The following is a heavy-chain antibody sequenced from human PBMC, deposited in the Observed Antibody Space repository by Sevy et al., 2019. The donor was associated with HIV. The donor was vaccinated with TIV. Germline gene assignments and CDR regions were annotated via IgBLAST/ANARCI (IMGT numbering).Heavy chain of an antibody. V-gene: IGHV3-11*01. Sequence: GGSLRLSCAASGFTFSDYYMNWIRQAPGKGLEWVSYISNSGSIIYYADSVKGLITISRDNAKNSLYLQMNSLRAEDTAVYYCARGTFLSSSDYWGQGTLVTVSS. CDR2: ISNSGSII. D-gene: IGHD6-6*01. J-gene: IGHJ4*02. CDR3: ARGTFLSSSDY. CDR1: GFTFSDYY.